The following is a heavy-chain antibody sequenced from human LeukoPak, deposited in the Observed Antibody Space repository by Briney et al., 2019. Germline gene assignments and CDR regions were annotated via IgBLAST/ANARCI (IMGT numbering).Heavy chain of an antibody. CDR1: GFTFSSYW. V-gene: IGHV3-74*01. D-gene: IGHD3-16*02. J-gene: IGHJ4*02. CDR2: INSDGSST. Sequence: GGSLRLSCAASGFTFSSYWMHWVRQAPGKGLVWVSRINSDGSSTSYADSVKGRFTISRDNAKNTLYLQMNSLRAEDTAVYYCARDIYDYVWGSYLFDYWGQGTLVTVSS. CDR3: ARDIYDYVWGSYLFDY.